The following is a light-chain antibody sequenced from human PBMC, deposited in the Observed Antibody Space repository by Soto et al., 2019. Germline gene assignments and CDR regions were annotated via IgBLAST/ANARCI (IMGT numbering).Light chain of an antibody. J-gene: IGKJ2*01. CDR2: KVS. CDR3: MQGTHWPSYT. Sequence: DVVMTQSPLSLPVTLGQPASISCRSRQSLVYSDGNTYLNWFQQRPGPSPRRLIYKVSNRDSGVPERSSGSGAGTDVTLKISRVEAEDVGVYYGMQGTHWPSYTFGQGNKLEIK. CDR1: QSLVYSDGNTY. V-gene: IGKV2-30*01.